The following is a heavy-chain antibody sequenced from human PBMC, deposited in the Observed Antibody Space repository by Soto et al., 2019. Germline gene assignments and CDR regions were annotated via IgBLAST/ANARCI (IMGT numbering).Heavy chain of an antibody. CDR3: ARETDSGSYYTFDI. CDR1: GGSISSYY. CDR2: IHNSGST. V-gene: IGHV4-59*01. D-gene: IGHD1-26*01. J-gene: IGHJ3*02. Sequence: QVQLQESGPGLVKPSETLSLTCTVSGGSISSYYWSWIRQPPGKGLEWIGNIHNSGSTNYKPSLKSRVTISVDTSKNQFSLKLSSVTPADTAVYYCARETDSGSYYTFDIWGQGTMVTVSS.